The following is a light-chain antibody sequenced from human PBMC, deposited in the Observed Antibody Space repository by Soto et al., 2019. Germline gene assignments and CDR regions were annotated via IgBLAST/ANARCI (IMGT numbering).Light chain of an antibody. CDR3: CSYASGSTYV. V-gene: IGLV2-14*01. CDR2: EVS. Sequence: QSALTQPASVSGSPGQSITISCTGTSSDVGAYNYVSWYQQFPGKAPQLMIYEVSRRPSGVSDRFSGSKSGNTASLTISGLQAEDEADYYCCSYASGSTYVFGTGTKVTVL. J-gene: IGLJ1*01. CDR1: SSDVGAYNY.